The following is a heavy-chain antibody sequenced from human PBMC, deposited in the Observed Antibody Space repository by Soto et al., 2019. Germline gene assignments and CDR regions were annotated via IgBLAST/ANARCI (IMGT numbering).Heavy chain of an antibody. D-gene: IGHD5-18*01. CDR2: IYHSGST. CDR3: AREVASYGPPRLDAVDI. Sequence: QVQLQESGPGLVKPSGTLSLTCAVSGGSISSSNWWSWVRQPPGKGLEWIGEIYHSGSTNYNPSRKSRVTISVGKSKTQFSLKLRSVAAADTAVYYGAREVASYGPPRLDAVDIWGQGTMVTVSS. V-gene: IGHV4-4*02. J-gene: IGHJ3*02. CDR1: GGSISSSNW.